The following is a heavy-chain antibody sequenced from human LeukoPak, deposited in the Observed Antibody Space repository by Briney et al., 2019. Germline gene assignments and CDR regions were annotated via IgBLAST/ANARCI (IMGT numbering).Heavy chain of an antibody. D-gene: IGHD2-2*02. Sequence: PSQTLSLTCTVSGGSISSGSYYWSWIRQPAGKGLEWIGRIYTSGSTNYNPSLKSRVTISVDTSKNQFSLKLSSVTAADTAVYYCAKEWDVVIVPPPINDYWGQGTLVTVSS. CDR2: IYTSGST. J-gene: IGHJ4*02. CDR3: AKEWDVVIVPPPINDY. V-gene: IGHV4-61*02. CDR1: GGSISSGSYY.